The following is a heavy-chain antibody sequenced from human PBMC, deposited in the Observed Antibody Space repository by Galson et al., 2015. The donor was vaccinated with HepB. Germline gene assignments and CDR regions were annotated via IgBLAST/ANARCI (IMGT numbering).Heavy chain of an antibody. D-gene: IGHD4-17*01. Sequence: SLRLSCAASGFTFSSYGMHWVRQAPGKGLEWVAVIWYDGSNKYYADSVKGRFTISRDNSKNTLYLQMNSLRAEDTAVYYCARGDDYGDYEARHLYYYYGMDVWGQGTTVTVSS. V-gene: IGHV3-33*01. CDR2: IWYDGSNK. CDR1: GFTFSSYG. CDR3: ARGDDYGDYEARHLYYYYGMDV. J-gene: IGHJ6*02.